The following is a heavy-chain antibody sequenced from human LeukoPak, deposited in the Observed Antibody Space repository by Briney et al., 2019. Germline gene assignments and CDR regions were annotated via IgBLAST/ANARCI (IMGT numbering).Heavy chain of an antibody. CDR1: GYTFTSYY. J-gene: IGHJ4*02. D-gene: IGHD3-10*01. CDR2: INPSGGST. V-gene: IGHV1-46*01. CDR3: ARDPGSGGFDY. Sequence: ASVTVSFTASGYTFTSYYMHWVRQAPGQGLEWMGIINPSGGSTSYAQKFQGRVTMTRDTSTSTVYMELSSLRSGDTAVYYCARDPGSGGFDYWGQGTLVTVSS.